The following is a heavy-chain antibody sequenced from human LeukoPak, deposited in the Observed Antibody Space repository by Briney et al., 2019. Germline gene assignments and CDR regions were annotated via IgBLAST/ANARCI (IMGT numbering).Heavy chain of an antibody. V-gene: IGHV1-2*02. D-gene: IGHD4-23*01. CDR3: SRGVVTNDY. CDR1: GYTFTGYY. CDR2: INPNSGGT. Sequence: GASVKVSCKASGYTFTGYYMHWVRQAPGQGLEWMGWINPNSGGTNYAQKFQGRVTMTRNTSISTAYMELRSLRSEDTAVYYCSRGVVTNDYWGQGTLVTVSS. J-gene: IGHJ4*02.